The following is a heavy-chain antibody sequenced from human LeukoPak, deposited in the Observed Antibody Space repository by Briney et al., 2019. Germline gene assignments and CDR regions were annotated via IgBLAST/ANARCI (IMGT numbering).Heavy chain of an antibody. CDR3: SAYYDSSGYHYFDY. CDR1: GFTFSSYS. CDR2: ISSSSSYI. J-gene: IGHJ4*02. Sequence: GGSLRLSCAASGFTFSSYSMNWVRQAPGKGLEWVSSISSSSSYIYYADSVKGQFTISRDNSKNTLYLQMNSLRAEDTAVYYCSAYYDSSGYHYFDYWGQGTLVTVSS. D-gene: IGHD3-22*01. V-gene: IGHV3-21*01.